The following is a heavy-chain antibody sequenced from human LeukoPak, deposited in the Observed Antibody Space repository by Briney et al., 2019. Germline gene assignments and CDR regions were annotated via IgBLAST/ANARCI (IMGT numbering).Heavy chain of an antibody. CDR2: IYYRGAT. D-gene: IGHD3-10*01. CDR1: GDSINDYY. Sequence: SETLSLTCTVSGDSINDYYWNWLRQPPGKGVEGRGFIYYRGATNNNPSLKSRVTTSIDTSKKQFSLKLSSVTAADTAVYYCAGVFSGRRPFELWGQGTLVTVSS. J-gene: IGHJ1*01. V-gene: IGHV4-59*01. CDR3: AGVFSGRRPFEL.